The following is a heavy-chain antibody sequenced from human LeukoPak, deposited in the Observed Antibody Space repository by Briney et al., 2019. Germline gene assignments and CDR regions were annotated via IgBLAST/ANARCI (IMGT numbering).Heavy chain of an antibody. J-gene: IGHJ4*02. D-gene: IGHD6-19*01. CDR2: IIPIFGTA. V-gene: IGHV1-69*13. Sequence: SVKVSCKASGGTFSSYAISWVRQAPGQGLEWMGGIIPIFGTANYAQKFQGRVTITADESTSTAYMELRSLRSDDTAVYYCARDPGSGWYGMDYWGQGTLVTVSS. CDR3: ARDPGSGWYGMDY. CDR1: GGTFSSYA.